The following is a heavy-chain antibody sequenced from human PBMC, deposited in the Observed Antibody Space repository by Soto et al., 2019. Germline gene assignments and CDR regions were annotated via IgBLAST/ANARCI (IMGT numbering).Heavy chain of an antibody. CDR3: ARDKSTVVVVAATPGYSYGTDAFDI. CDR1: GGTFSSYA. D-gene: IGHD2-15*01. Sequence: GASVKVSCKASGGTFSSYAISWVLQAPGQGLEWMGGIIPIFGTANYAQKFQGRVTITADESTSTAYMELSSLRSEDTAVYYCARDKSTVVVVAATPGYSYGTDAFDIWGQGTMVTVSS. J-gene: IGHJ3*02. CDR2: IIPIFGTA. V-gene: IGHV1-69*13.